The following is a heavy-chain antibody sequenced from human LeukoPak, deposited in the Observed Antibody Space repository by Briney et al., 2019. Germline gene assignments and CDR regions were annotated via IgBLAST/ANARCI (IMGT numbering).Heavy chain of an antibody. CDR3: ARDLSYYDSSGPNYYYYYMDV. J-gene: IGHJ6*03. D-gene: IGHD3-22*01. Sequence: PGGSLRLSCAASGFTFSSYSMNWDRQAAGKGLEWVSSISTSSSYTYYADSVKGRFTISSDNAKNSLYLQMNILRAEDTAVYYCARDLSYYDSSGPNYYYYYMDVWGKGTTVTVSS. CDR2: ISTSSSYT. CDR1: GFTFSSYS. V-gene: IGHV3-21*03.